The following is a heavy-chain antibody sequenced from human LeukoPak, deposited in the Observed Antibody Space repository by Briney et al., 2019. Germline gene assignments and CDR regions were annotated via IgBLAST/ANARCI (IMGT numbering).Heavy chain of an antibody. CDR3: ARGLAAAAHFDY. V-gene: IGHV1-2*02. Sequence: GASVKVSCKASGYTFTGYYMHWVRQAPRQGLEWMGWINPNSGGTNYAQKFQGMVTMTRDTSISTAYMELSRLRSDDTAVYYCARGLAAAAHFDYWGQGTLVTVSS. CDR2: INPNSGGT. CDR1: GYTFTGYY. J-gene: IGHJ4*02. D-gene: IGHD6-25*01.